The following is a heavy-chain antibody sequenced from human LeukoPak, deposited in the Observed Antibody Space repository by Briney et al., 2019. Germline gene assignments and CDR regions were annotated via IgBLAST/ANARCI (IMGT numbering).Heavy chain of an antibody. Sequence: SQTLSLTCAITGGSVSSNRAAWNWIRQSPSRGLEWLGRIYYRSKWSSDYAMTVNGRITFNADTSKNQVSLQLTSVTPEDTAVYYCARGSGGLNFFDYWGQGTLVTVSS. D-gene: IGHD6-25*01. J-gene: IGHJ4*02. CDR1: GGSVSSNRAA. CDR2: IYYRSKWSS. V-gene: IGHV6-1*01. CDR3: ARGSGGLNFFDY.